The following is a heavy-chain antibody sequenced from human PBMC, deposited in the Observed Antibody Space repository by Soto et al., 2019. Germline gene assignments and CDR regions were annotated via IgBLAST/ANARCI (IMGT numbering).Heavy chain of an antibody. Sequence: QVQLQESGPGLVKPSETLSLSCTVSGGSISSYYWSWFRQSPGKRMEWIGYVHHSWGSSYNPSLQSRVDISLDPSKSQFSLQVTCVTATDTAVYYCARQGFGPLHSLVDVWGQGTTVTVSS. D-gene: IGHD3-10*01. CDR2: VHHSWGS. CDR1: GGSISSYY. CDR3: ARQGFGPLHSLVDV. V-gene: IGHV4-59*08. J-gene: IGHJ6*02.